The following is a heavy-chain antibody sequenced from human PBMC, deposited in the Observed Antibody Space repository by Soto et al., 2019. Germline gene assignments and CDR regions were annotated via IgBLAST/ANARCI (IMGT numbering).Heavy chain of an antibody. V-gene: IGHV2-26*01. CDR3: ARILPVGTCFDY. CDR1: GFSLSNARLG. D-gene: IGHD2-15*01. CDR2: IFSNDEK. Sequence: QVTLKESGPVLVKPTATLTLTCTVSGFSLSNARLGVSWIRQPPGKALEWLAHIFSNDEKSYSTSLKSRLTISKDTSKSQVVLTMTNMDTVDTATDYCARILPVGTCFDYWGQGTLVTVSS. J-gene: IGHJ4*02.